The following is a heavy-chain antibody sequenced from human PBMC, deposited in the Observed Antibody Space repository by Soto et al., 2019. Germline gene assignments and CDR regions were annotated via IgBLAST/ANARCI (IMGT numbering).Heavy chain of an antibody. CDR1: GYTFTSYA. D-gene: IGHD3-3*01. CDR3: ARAPYDFWSGYYPGASAHYGMDV. V-gene: IGHV1-3*01. Sequence: GASVKVSCKASGYTFTSYAMHWVRQAPGQRLEWMGWINAGNGNTKYSQKFQGRVTITRDTSASTAYMELSSLRSEDTAVYYCARAPYDFWSGYYPGASAHYGMDVWGQGTTVTVSS. J-gene: IGHJ6*02. CDR2: INAGNGNT.